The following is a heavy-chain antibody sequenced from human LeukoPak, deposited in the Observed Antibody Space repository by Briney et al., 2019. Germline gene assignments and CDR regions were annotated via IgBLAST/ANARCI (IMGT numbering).Heavy chain of an antibody. V-gene: IGHV4-34*01. CDR3: AYSTVVTRGYY. J-gene: IGHJ4*02. CDR1: GGSFSGYY. CDR2: INHSGST. D-gene: IGHD4-23*01. Sequence: PSETLSLTCAVYGGSFSGYYWSWIRQPPGKGLEWIGEINHSGSTNYNPPLKSRVTISVDTSKNQFSLKLSSVTAADTAVYYCAYSTVVTRGYYWGQGTLVTVSS.